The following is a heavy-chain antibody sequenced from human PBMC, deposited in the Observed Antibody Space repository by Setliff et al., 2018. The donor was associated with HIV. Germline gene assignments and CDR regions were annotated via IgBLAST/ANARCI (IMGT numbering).Heavy chain of an antibody. J-gene: IGHJ2*01. D-gene: IGHD6-6*01. CDR2: TYTSGNT. CDR1: NGSINSGSYY. CDR3: AREYSSSSANWYFDL. Sequence: PSETLSLTCTVSNGSINSGSYYWSWIRQPAGKRLEWIGRTYTSGNTNYNPSFKSRVTISVDVSKNQFYLKLSSVTAADTAVYYCAREYSSSSANWYFDLWGRGTLVTVSS. V-gene: IGHV4-61*02.